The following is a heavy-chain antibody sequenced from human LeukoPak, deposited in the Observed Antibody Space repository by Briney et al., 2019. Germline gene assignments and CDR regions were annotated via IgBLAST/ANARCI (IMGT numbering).Heavy chain of an antibody. Sequence: ASVKVSCKASGYTFTDHYMHWVRQAPGQGLEWMGWINPNSGGTNYAQKFQGRVTMTRDTSITTAYMELTSLRSDDTAVYYCARDLFYSVSGTYYNVGRVFNYWGQGTLVTVSS. CDR2: INPNSGGT. V-gene: IGHV1-2*02. CDR1: GYTFTDHY. CDR3: ARDLFYSVSGTYYNVGRVFNY. D-gene: IGHD3-10*01. J-gene: IGHJ4*02.